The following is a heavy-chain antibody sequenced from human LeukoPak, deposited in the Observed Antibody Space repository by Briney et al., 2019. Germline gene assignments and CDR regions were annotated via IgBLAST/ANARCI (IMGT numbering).Heavy chain of an antibody. V-gene: IGHV4-61*01. D-gene: IGHD3-16*01. CDR1: GGSFSSGSYY. J-gene: IGHJ4*02. Sequence: SETLSLTCTVSGGSFSSGSYYWTWIRQPPGKGLEWIGYIYNSESTNYNPSLKSRVTISVDSSKNQFSLKLTSVTAADTAMYYCARLGEGDYWGQGTLVTVSS. CDR3: ARLGEGDY. CDR2: IYNSEST.